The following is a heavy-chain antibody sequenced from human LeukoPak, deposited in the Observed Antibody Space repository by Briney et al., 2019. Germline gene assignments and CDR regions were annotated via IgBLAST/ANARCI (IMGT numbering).Heavy chain of an antibody. CDR3: ARLMAYCSSTSRYDYYYMDV. V-gene: IGHV1-18*01. Sequence: ASVKVSCKASGYTFTSYGISWVRQAPGQGLEWMGWISAYNGNTNYAQKLQGRVTMTTDTSTSTAYMELRSLRSDDTAVYYCARLMAYCSSTSRYDYYYMDVWGKGTTVTVSS. J-gene: IGHJ6*03. CDR1: GYTFTSYG. D-gene: IGHD2-2*01. CDR2: ISAYNGNT.